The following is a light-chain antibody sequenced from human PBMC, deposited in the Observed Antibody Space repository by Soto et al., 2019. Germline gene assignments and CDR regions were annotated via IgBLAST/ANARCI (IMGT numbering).Light chain of an antibody. CDR3: QQYHDWPLT. V-gene: IGKV3-15*01. CDR2: GVS. Sequence: EIVMTQSPATLSVSPGERVTLSCRASQSLSSHLAWYQQKPGQAPGLLIYGVSTMATGVPTRFSGSASGTEFTLTISSLLSEDFAVYYCQQYHDWPLTFGGGTKVEIK. J-gene: IGKJ4*02. CDR1: QSLSSH.